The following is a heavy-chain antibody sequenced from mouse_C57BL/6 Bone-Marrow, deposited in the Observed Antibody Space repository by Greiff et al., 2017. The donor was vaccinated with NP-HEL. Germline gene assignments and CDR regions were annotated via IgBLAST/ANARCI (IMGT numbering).Heavy chain of an antibody. CDR2: IDPSDSYT. CDR3: ARGQLGLFAY. CDR1: GYTFTSYW. D-gene: IGHD4-1*02. Sequence: QVQLQQPGAELVMPGASVKLSCKASGYTFTSYWMHWVKQRPGQGLEWIGEIDPSDSYTNYNQKFKGKSTLTVDKSSSTAYMQLSSLTSEDSAVYYCARGQLGLFAYWGQGTLVTVSA. V-gene: IGHV1-69*01. J-gene: IGHJ3*01.